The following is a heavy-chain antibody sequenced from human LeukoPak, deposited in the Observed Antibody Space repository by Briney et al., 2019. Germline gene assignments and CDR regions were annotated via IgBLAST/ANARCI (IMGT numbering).Heavy chain of an antibody. CDR2: ILYDGSNK. D-gene: IGHD6-19*01. CDR1: GFTFSTYG. Sequence: GRSLRLSCAASGFTFSTYGMHWVRQAPGKGLEWVAVILYDGSNKYYADSVKGRFTISRDNSKNTLYLQMNSLRAEDTAVYYCAKSGLLRPDRQWLVPDWGQGTLVTVSS. V-gene: IGHV3-30*18. J-gene: IGHJ4*02. CDR3: AKSGLLRPDRQWLVPD.